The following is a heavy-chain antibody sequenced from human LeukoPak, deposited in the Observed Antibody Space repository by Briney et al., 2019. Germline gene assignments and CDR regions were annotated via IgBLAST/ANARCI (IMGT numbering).Heavy chain of an antibody. Sequence: RAGGSLRLSCAASGFTFSSYEMNWVRQAPGKGLGWVSYISSGSTIYYADSVKGRFTISRDNAKNSLYLQMNSLRAEDTAVYYCARDIPGPDYWGQGTLVTVSS. CDR1: GFTFSSYE. CDR3: ARDIPGPDY. J-gene: IGHJ4*02. CDR2: ISSGSTI. V-gene: IGHV3-48*03.